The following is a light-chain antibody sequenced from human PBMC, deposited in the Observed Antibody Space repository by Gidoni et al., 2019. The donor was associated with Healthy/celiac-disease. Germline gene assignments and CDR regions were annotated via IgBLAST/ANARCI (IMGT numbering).Light chain of an antibody. Sequence: DIVLTQSPATLSLSPGERATLSCRASQSLSSFLVWYHQKPGQAPRLLIYHASNRATGIPARFSGSGSGTDFTLTISSLEPEDFAVYYCQQRSSWPWTFGQGTKVEIK. J-gene: IGKJ1*01. CDR3: QQRSSWPWT. V-gene: IGKV3-11*01. CDR1: QSLSSF. CDR2: HAS.